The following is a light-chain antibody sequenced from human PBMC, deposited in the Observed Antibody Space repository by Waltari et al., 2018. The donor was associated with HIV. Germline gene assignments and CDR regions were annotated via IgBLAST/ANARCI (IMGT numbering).Light chain of an antibody. V-gene: IGLV1-44*01. J-gene: IGLJ1*01. Sequence: QSVLTQPPSASGTPGQRITISCSGRSSDIGSNTVTWFQQLPGTAPKLLIYRNNQRPSGVPDRFSGSKSGTSASLAISGLQSEDEADYCCAAWDDSLNGYVFGAGTKVTVL. CDR2: RNN. CDR1: SSDIGSNT. CDR3: AAWDDSLNGYV.